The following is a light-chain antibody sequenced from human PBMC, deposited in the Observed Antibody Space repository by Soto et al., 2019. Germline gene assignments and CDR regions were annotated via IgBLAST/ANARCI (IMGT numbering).Light chain of an antibody. J-gene: IGKJ4*01. CDR1: QGIGNA. CDR2: AAS. V-gene: IGKV1-17*01. CDR3: QQLNNYPST. Sequence: IQMTQSPSSLSASVGDRVTISCRASQGIGNALGWYQKKPGKAPNLLIYAASTLQSGVPSRFSGSGSGTDFTLTINSLQPEDFATYFCQQLNNYPSTFGGGTKVDI.